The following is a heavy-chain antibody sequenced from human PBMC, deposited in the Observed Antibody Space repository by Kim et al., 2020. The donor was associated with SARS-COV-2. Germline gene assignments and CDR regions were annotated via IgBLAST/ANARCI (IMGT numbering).Heavy chain of an antibody. V-gene: IGHV3-15*01. J-gene: IGHJ4*02. D-gene: IGHD6-19*01. CDR3: TTKQF. CDR2: FTPKTDGGPM. CDR1: GFTLSNAW. Sequence: GGSLRLSCAASGFTLSNAWMSWVRQAPGKGLEWVGRFTPKTDGGPMDYAAPVKGRFTLSTDDSKNTLYLQMNSLKTEDTAVYYCTTKQFWGQGTLVTVSS.